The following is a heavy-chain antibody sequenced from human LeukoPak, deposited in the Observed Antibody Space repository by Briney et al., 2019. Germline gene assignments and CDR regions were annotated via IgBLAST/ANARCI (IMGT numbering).Heavy chain of an antibody. CDR1: GGSFRGYY. D-gene: IGHD2-2*01. CDR2: INHSGST. CDR3: ARGYIVVVPAARFDP. J-gene: IGHJ5*02. Sequence: PSETLSLTCAVYGGSFRGYYWSWIRQPPGKGLEWIGEINHSGSTNYNQSLKSRVTISVDTSKNQFSLKLSSVTAADTAVYYCARGYIVVVPAARFDPWGQGTLVTVSS. V-gene: IGHV4-34*01.